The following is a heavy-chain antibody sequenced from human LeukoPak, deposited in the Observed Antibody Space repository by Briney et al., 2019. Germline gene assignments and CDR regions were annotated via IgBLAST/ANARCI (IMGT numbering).Heavy chain of an antibody. Sequence: SETLSLTCTVSGGSISSSSYYWGWIRQPPGKGLEWIGSIYYSGSTYCNPSLKSRVTISVDTSKNQFSLKLSSVTAADTAVYYCAGNALVRGAFDYWGQGTLVTVSS. D-gene: IGHD3-10*01. J-gene: IGHJ4*02. V-gene: IGHV4-39*01. CDR2: IYYSGST. CDR1: GGSISSSSYY. CDR3: AGNALVRGAFDY.